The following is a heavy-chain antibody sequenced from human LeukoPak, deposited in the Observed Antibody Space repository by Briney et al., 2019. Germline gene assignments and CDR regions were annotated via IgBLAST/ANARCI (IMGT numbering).Heavy chain of an antibody. V-gene: IGHV1-18*01. Sequence: ASVKVSCKASGYTFTSYGISWVRQAPGQGFEWMGWISAYNGNTNYAQKLQGRVTMTTDTSTSTAYMELRSLRSDDTAVYYCARDADIEVGYSSSTSSDYWGQGTLVTVSS. J-gene: IGHJ4*02. CDR3: ARDADIEVGYSSSTSSDY. D-gene: IGHD6-6*01. CDR1: GYTFTSYG. CDR2: ISAYNGNT.